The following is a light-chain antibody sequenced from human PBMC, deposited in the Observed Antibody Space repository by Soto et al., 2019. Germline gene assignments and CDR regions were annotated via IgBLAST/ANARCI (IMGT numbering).Light chain of an antibody. Sequence: DIQMTQSPSFLSASVGDRVTITCRASQSIGKHLNWYQQKPGKAPKFLIYGASTLQSGVPSRFTGSGSGTDFTLTVKSLQPEDFATYYCQQSYTRPTTFGQGTRLEI. V-gene: IGKV1-39*01. CDR3: QQSYTRPTT. CDR1: QSIGKH. J-gene: IGKJ5*01. CDR2: GAS.